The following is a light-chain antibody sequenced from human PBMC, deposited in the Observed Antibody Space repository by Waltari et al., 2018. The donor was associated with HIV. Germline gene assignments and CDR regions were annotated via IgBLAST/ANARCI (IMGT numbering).Light chain of an antibody. Sequence: QSALTQPRPVSGSPGPSVTISCTRTSSDVGGDTYVSWYQQHPGKAPKLMIYDVSKRPSGVPDRFSGSKSGNTASLTISGLQAEDEADYYCCSYAGSYTWVFGGGTKLTVL. J-gene: IGLJ3*02. CDR1: SSDVGGDTY. CDR3: CSYAGSYTWV. V-gene: IGLV2-11*01. CDR2: DVS.